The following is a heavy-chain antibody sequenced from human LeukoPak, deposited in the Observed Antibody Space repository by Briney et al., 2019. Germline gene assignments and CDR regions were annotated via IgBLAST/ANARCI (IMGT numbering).Heavy chain of an antibody. V-gene: IGHV3-23*01. Sequence: GGSLRLSCTASAFAFSNHAMSWVRQAPGKGLEWASSISISGGTTYYADSVKGRFTISRENSKSTLYLQMNNLRADDTAVYYCANEIRPNDYWGQGTLVTVSS. CDR1: AFAFSNHA. D-gene: IGHD4-17*01. CDR3: ANEIRPNDY. CDR2: ISISGGTT. J-gene: IGHJ4*02.